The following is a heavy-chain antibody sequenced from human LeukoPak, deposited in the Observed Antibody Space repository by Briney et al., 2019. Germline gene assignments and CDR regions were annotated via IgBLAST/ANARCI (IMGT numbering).Heavy chain of an antibody. CDR1: GFTFSSYS. J-gene: IGHJ5*02. CDR3: ARDRDSGYGFRFDP. Sequence: GGSLRLSCAASGFTFSSYSMNWVRQAPGKGLEWVSSISSSSSYIYYADSVKGRFTISRDNAKNSLYLQMNSLRAEDTAVYYCARDRDSGYGFRFDPWGQGTLVTVSS. D-gene: IGHD5-12*01. CDR2: ISSSSSYI. V-gene: IGHV3-21*01.